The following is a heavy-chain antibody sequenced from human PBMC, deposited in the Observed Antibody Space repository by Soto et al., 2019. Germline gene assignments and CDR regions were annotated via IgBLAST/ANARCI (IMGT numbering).Heavy chain of an antibody. CDR1: GFTFSSYS. CDR3: ARDPERAYCGGYCETDY. Sequence: EVQLVESGGGLVKPGGPLRLSCAASGFTFSSYSMNWVRQAPGKGLEWVSSISSSSSYIYYADSVKGRFTISRDNAKNSLYLQMNSLRAEDTAVYYCARDPERAYCGGYCETDYWGQGTLVPVSS. V-gene: IGHV3-21*01. J-gene: IGHJ4*02. CDR2: ISSSSSYI. D-gene: IGHD2-21*01.